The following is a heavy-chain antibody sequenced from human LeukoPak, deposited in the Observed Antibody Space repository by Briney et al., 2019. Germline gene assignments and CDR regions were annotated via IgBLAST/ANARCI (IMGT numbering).Heavy chain of an antibody. Sequence: GESLKISCKGSGYSFTSYWIGWVRQMPGKGLEWMGIIYPGDSDTRYSPSFQGQVTISADKSTSTAYLQWSSLKASDTAMYYCARSYSSGYSFFDFWGQGTLVTVSS. V-gene: IGHV5-51*01. CDR3: ARSYSSGYSFFDF. D-gene: IGHD3-22*01. CDR1: GYSFTSYW. CDR2: IYPGDSDT. J-gene: IGHJ4*02.